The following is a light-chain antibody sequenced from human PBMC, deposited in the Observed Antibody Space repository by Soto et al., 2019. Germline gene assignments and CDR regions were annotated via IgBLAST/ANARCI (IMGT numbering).Light chain of an antibody. CDR3: QQRSNWPGT. CDR2: DAS. J-gene: IGKJ3*01. CDR1: QSVSSY. Sequence: EIVLTQSPATLSLSPGERATLSCRASQSVSSYLACYQQKPGQAPRLLIYDASNRATGIPARFSGSGSGTDFTLTISSLEPEDFVVYYCQQRSNWPGTFGPGTKVDIK. V-gene: IGKV3-11*01.